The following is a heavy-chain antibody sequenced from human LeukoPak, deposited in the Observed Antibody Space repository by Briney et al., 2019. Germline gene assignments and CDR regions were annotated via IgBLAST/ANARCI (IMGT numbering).Heavy chain of an antibody. CDR1: DDSITMYY. J-gene: IGHJ6*03. V-gene: IGHV4-59*01. CDR3: ARGRVSSSTWYSTYYYYFYMDV. Sequence: SETLSLTCTVSDDSITMYYWTWIRQPPGKGLEWIGYVDHTGSTNFNPSLTGRVSISRDTSKNLFSLRLRSVTAADTAVYFCARGRVSSSTWYSTYYYYFYMDVWGKGTTVTVSS. CDR2: VDHTGST. D-gene: IGHD1-1*01.